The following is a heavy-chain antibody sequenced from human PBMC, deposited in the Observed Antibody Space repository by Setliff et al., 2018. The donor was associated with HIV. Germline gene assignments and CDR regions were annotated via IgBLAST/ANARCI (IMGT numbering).Heavy chain of an antibody. D-gene: IGHD2-2*01. Sequence: ASVKVSCKSSGYTSTSYDINWVRQATGQGLEWLGWMNPNSGRAGSAQMFQGRLTMTRDTSTSTAYMELSSLRSEDTAVYYCAGGGYCSSTTCFDNWGQGTLVTVSS. CDR2: MNPNSGRA. J-gene: IGHJ4*02. CDR1: GYTSTSYD. V-gene: IGHV1-8*01. CDR3: AGGGYCSSTTCFDN.